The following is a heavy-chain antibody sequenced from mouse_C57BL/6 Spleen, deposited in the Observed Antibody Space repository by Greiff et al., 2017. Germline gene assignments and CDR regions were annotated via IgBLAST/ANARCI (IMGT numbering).Heavy chain of an antibody. CDR2: ISSGSSTI. V-gene: IGHV5-17*01. CDR3: ARPVGGYFDV. CDR1: GFTFSDYG. Sequence: EVKVVESGGGLVKPGGSLKLSCAASGFTFSDYGMHWVRQAPEKGLEWVAYISSGSSTIYYADTVKGRFTISRDNAKNTLFLQMTSLRSEDTAMYYCARPVGGYFDVWGTGTTVTVSS. D-gene: IGHD1-1*01. J-gene: IGHJ1*03.